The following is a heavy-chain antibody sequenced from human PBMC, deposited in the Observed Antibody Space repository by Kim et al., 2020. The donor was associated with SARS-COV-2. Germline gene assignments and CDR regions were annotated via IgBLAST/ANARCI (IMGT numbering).Heavy chain of an antibody. CDR1: GGSISSSNW. V-gene: IGHV4-4*02. CDR3: ARVSSTTQAGYYYYGMDV. CDR2: IYHSGST. D-gene: IGHD2-2*01. J-gene: IGHJ6*02. Sequence: SETLSLTCAVSGGSISSSNWWSWVRQPPGKGLEWIGEIYHSGSTNYNPSLKSRVTISVDKSKNQFSLKLSSVTAADTAVYYCARVSSTTQAGYYYYGMDVLGQGTTVTVSS.